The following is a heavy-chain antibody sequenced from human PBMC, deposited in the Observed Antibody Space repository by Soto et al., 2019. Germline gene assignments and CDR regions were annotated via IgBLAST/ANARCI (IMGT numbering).Heavy chain of an antibody. Sequence: PSETLSLTCSVSGDSFSSYYWTWIRQPAGKGLEWIGRIFPGGSANYNPSLRSRVTMSADTSKNQFSLRLTSVTAADTAIYYCARETYYYDSSGFLGFDYWGQGXLVTVYS. J-gene: IGHJ4*02. D-gene: IGHD3-22*01. V-gene: IGHV4-4*07. CDR2: IFPGGSA. CDR1: GDSFSSYY. CDR3: ARETYYYDSSGFLGFDY.